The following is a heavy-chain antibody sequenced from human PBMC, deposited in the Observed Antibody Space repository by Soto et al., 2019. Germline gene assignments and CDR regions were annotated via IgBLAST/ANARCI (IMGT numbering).Heavy chain of an antibody. J-gene: IGHJ5*02. CDR3: AHRTGRYCSSHDCGRWFDP. Sequence: SGPTLVNPTQTLTLTCTFSGFSLSTSGVGVGWIRQPPGKALEWLALIYWDEDKRYSPSLKSRLTITKDTSKNQVVLTMTNMDPVDTATYYCAHRTGRYCSSHDCGRWFDPWGQGTLVTVSS. D-gene: IGHD2-2*01. CDR2: IYWDEDK. V-gene: IGHV2-5*02. CDR1: GFSLSTSGVG.